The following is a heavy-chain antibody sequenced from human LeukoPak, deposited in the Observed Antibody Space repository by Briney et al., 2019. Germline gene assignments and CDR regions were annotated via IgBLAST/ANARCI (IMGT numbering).Heavy chain of an antibody. V-gene: IGHV4-34*01. CDR3: ARRCGYSYGYDY. CDR2: INHSGST. Sequence: SETLSLTCAVCGGSFSVYYWSWIRQPQGKGLEWIGEINHSGSTNYSPSLKSRVTISVDTSKNQFSLKLSSVTAADTAVYYCARRCGYSYGYDYWGQGTLVTVSS. CDR1: GGSFSVYY. D-gene: IGHD5-18*01. J-gene: IGHJ4*02.